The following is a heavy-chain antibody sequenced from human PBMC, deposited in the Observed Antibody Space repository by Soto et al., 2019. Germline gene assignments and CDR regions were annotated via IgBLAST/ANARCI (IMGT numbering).Heavy chain of an antibody. CDR3: ARHSSSWYWWFDP. J-gene: IGHJ5*02. CDR1: GYSFTSYW. D-gene: IGHD6-13*01. V-gene: IGHV5-10-1*01. CDR2: IDPSDSYT. Sequence: PGESLKISCKGSGYSFTSYWVSWVRQMPGKGLEWMGRIDPSDSYTNYSPSFQGHVTISADKSISTAYLQWSSLKASDTAMYYCARHSSSWYWWFDPWGQGTLVTVSS.